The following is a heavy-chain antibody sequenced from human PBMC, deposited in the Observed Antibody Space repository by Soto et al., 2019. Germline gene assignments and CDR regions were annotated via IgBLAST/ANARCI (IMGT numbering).Heavy chain of an antibody. V-gene: IGHV1-69*13. D-gene: IGHD2-8*02. J-gene: IGHJ4*02. CDR3: ARDVGGVGY. CDR2: IIPIFGTA. Sequence: GASVKVSCKASGGTFSSYAISWVQQAPGQGLEWMGGIIPIFGTANYAQKFQGRVTITADESTSTAYMELSSLSSEDRAVYYCARDVGGVGYWGQGTLVNVSS. CDR1: GGTFSSYA.